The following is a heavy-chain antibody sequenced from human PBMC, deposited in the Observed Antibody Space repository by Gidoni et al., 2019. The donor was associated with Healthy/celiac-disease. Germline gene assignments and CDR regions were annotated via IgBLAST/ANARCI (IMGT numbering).Heavy chain of an antibody. CDR1: GFTLSRYW. Sequence: EVQLVESGGGLVQPGCSLRLSCAASGFTLSRYWMHWVRQAPGKGLVWVSRINSDGSSTSYADSVKGRFTISRDNAKNTLYLQMNSLRAEDTAVYYCAREKDTAMDRPPFDYWGQGTLVTVSS. J-gene: IGHJ4*02. D-gene: IGHD5-18*01. CDR3: AREKDTAMDRPPFDY. V-gene: IGHV3-74*01. CDR2: INSDGSST.